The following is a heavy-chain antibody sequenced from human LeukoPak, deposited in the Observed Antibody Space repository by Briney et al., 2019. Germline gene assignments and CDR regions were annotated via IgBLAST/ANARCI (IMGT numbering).Heavy chain of an antibody. CDR1: GGTFSSYA. V-gene: IGHV1-69*10. CDR3: ASNYDSSGYSRAFDI. CDR2: IIPILGIA. D-gene: IGHD3-22*01. J-gene: IGHJ3*02. Sequence: VASVKVSCKASGGTFSSYAISWVRQAPGQGLEWMGRIIPILGIANYAQKFQGRVTITADKSTSTAYMELSSLRSEDTAVYYCASNYDSSGYSRAFDIWGQGTMVTVS.